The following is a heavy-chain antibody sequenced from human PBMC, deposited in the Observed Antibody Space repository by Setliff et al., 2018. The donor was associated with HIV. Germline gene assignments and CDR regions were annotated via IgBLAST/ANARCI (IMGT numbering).Heavy chain of an antibody. J-gene: IGHJ4*02. Sequence: SETLSLTCNVSGVSISSYYWSWIRQPPGKGLEYIGYIYSNGGTNYNPSLKSRVTISVDTSKNQFSLRLSSVTAADTAVYYCARVGLRFKYTFDYWGQGMLVTVSS. CDR1: GVSISSYY. V-gene: IGHV4-59*01. D-gene: IGHD5-12*01. CDR2: IYSNGGT. CDR3: ARVGLRFKYTFDY.